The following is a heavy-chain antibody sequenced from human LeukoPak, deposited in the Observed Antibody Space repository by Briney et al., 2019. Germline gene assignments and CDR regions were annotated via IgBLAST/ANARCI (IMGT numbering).Heavy chain of an antibody. CDR3: ARTAGRTFDY. CDR1: GGSFTNYV. D-gene: IGHD6-6*01. CDR2: VNPSGGST. J-gene: IGHJ4*02. V-gene: IGHV1-46*01. Sequence: ASVKVSCKASGGSFTNYVITWVRQAPGQGLEWMGIVNPSGGSTSYAQKFQGRVTMTRDTSTSTVYMELSSLRSEDTAVYYCARTAGRTFDYWGQGTLVTVSS.